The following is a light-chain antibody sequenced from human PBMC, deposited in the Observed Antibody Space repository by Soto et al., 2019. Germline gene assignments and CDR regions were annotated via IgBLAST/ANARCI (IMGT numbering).Light chain of an antibody. CDR1: QGISSY. V-gene: IGKV1-9*01. Sequence: DIQLTQSPSFLSASVAYRVTITCRASQGISSYLAWYQQKPGKAPKLLIYAASTLQSGVPSRFSGSGSGTEFTLTISRLQPEDFATYYCPQLNSYPITFGQGTRLEIK. CDR3: PQLNSYPIT. CDR2: AAS. J-gene: IGKJ5*01.